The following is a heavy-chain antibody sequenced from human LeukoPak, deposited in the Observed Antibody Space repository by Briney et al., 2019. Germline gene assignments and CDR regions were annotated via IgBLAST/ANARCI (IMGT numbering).Heavy chain of an antibody. CDR2: IYPGDSDT. Sequence: GESLKISCKGSGYNFTTYWIGWVRQLPGKGLEWMGIIYPGDSDTRYSPSFQGQVTISADKSISTAYLQWSSLKASDTAIYYCARRELYSSSWDFDYWGQGTLVTVSS. V-gene: IGHV5-51*01. D-gene: IGHD6-13*01. CDR3: ARRELYSSSWDFDY. CDR1: GYNFTTYW. J-gene: IGHJ4*02.